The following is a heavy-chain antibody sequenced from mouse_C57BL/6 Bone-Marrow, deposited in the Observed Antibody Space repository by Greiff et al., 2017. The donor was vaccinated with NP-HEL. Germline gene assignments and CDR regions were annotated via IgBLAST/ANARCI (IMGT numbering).Heavy chain of an antibody. Sequence: EVKLMESGGGLVQSGRSLRLSCAPSGFTFSDFYMEWVRQAPGKGLEWIAASRNKANDYTTEYSASVKGRFIVSRDTSQSILYLQMNALRAEDTAIYYCARGRYYYGSSYDGFAYWGQGTLVTVSA. CDR2: SRNKANDYTT. V-gene: IGHV7-1*01. CDR3: ARGRYYYGSSYDGFAY. J-gene: IGHJ3*01. D-gene: IGHD1-1*01. CDR1: GFTFSDFY.